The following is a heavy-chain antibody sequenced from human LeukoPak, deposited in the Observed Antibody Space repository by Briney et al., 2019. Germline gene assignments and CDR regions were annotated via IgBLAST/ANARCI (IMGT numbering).Heavy chain of an antibody. J-gene: IGHJ4*02. CDR1: GGSISSYY. CDR2: IYYSGST. V-gene: IGHV4-59*01. CDR3: ARGYYDSSGYWSIGY. Sequence: SETLSLTCTVSGGSISSYYWSWIRQPPGKGLEWIGYIYYSGSTNYNPSLKSRVTISVDTSKNQFSLKLSSVTAADTAVYYCARGYYDSSGYWSIGYWGQGTLVTVSS. D-gene: IGHD3-22*01.